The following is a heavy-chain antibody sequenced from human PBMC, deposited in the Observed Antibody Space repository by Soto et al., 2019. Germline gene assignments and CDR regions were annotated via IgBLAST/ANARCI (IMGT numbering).Heavy chain of an antibody. CDR2: MNPNSGNT. Sequence: GASVKVSCKASGYTFTSYDINWVRQATGQGLEWMGWMNPNSGNTGYAQKFQGRVTMTRNTSISTAYMELSSLRSEDTAVYYCARLGSSYYGMDVWGQGTTVTVSS. CDR1: GYTFTSYD. CDR3: ARLGSSYYGMDV. J-gene: IGHJ6*02. V-gene: IGHV1-8*01. D-gene: IGHD6-13*01.